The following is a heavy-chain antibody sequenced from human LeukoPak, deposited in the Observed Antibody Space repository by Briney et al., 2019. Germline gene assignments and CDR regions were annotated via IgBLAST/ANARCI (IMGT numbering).Heavy chain of an antibody. Sequence: ASVKVSCKASGYTFTNYGISWVRQAPGQGLEWVGRISGYNGNTDYAQKVEDRVTVTADTSTAYLELRSLTSDDTAVYYCARDHGDFVGVRLGFDSWGQRTLVTVSS. J-gene: IGHJ4*02. V-gene: IGHV1-18*01. CDR1: GYTFTNYG. CDR3: ARDHGDFVGVRLGFDS. D-gene: IGHD4-17*01. CDR2: ISGYNGNT.